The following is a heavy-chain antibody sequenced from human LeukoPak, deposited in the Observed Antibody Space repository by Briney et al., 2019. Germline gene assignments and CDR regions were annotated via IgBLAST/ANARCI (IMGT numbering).Heavy chain of an antibody. D-gene: IGHD2-2*01. J-gene: IGHJ4*02. CDR2: ISYDGSNK. CDR1: GFTFSSYG. Sequence: GRSLRLSCAASGFTFSSYGMHWVRQAPGKGLEWVAVISYDGSNKYYADSVKGRFTISRDNSKNTLYLQMNSLRAEDTAVYYCAKVARDQDDYWGQGTLVTVSS. CDR3: AKVARDQDDY. V-gene: IGHV3-30*18.